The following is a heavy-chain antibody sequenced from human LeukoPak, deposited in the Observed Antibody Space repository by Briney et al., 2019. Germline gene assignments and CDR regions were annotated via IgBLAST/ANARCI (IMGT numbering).Heavy chain of an antibody. Sequence: SQTLSLTCTVSGGSISSGSYYWSWIRQPPGKGLQWIGYISYSGSTNYNPFLKSRVTISADTSKNQFSLKLSSVTAADTAVYYCARAYYSNPYYYYMDVWGKGATVTVSS. CDR1: GGSISSGSYY. CDR2: ISYSGST. V-gene: IGHV4-61*01. D-gene: IGHD4-11*01. J-gene: IGHJ6*03. CDR3: ARAYYSNPYYYYMDV.